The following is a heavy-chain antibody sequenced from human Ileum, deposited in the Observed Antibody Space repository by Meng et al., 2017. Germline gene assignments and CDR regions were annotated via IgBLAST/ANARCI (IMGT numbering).Heavy chain of an antibody. D-gene: IGHD7-27*01. V-gene: IGHV3-23*01. Sequence: QLLESGGGLVQPGGSLRLSCTGSGFTFADYAINWVRQAPGKGLEWVSAISGNGAAKLYADSAKGRFTISRDNSKNSIYMEMYTLRVEDTAIYYCAAGKGTGEEDYWGQGTLVTVSS. J-gene: IGHJ4*02. CDR2: ISGNGAAK. CDR3: AAGKGTGEEDY. CDR1: GFTFADYA.